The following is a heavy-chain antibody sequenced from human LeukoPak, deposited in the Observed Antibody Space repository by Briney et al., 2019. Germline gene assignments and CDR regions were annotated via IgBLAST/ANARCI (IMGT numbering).Heavy chain of an antibody. CDR2: TYYRSKWRN. J-gene: IGHJ4*02. CDR1: GDSISSNNAS. D-gene: IGHD3-22*01. V-gene: IGHV6-1*01. CDR3: ARGTGDSCKD. Sequence: SQTLSLTCAISGDSISSNNASWNWIRQSPSRGLEWLGRTYYRSKWRNDYAVSVKSRITISPDTSKNQFSLQLNSVTPEDTAVYYCARGTGDSCKDWGLGTLVTVSS.